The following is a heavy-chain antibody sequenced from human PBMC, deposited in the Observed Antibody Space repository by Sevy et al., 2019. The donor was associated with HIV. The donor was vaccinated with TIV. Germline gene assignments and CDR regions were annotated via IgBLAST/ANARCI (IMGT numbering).Heavy chain of an antibody. CDR2: IKSKNDCGTT. V-gene: IGHV3-15*01. CDR3: TTMGWHGGFDI. Sequence: GGSLRLSCAASGFTFSNTWMSWVRQAPGKGLELVGRIKSKNDCGTTDNAAPVIGRFTISRDDSKSTLYLRMNSLKIEDTAVYYCTTMGWHGGFDIWGQGAIVTVSS. J-gene: IGHJ3*02. D-gene: IGHD4-17*01. CDR1: GFTFSNTW.